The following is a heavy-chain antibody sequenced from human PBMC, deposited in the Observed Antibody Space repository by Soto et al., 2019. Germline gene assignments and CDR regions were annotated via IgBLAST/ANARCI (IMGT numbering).Heavy chain of an antibody. V-gene: IGHV3-66*01. J-gene: IGHJ4*02. Sequence: GGSLRLSCAASGFTVSSNYMSWVRQAPGKGLEWVSVIYSGGSTYYADSVKGRFTISRDNSKNTLYLQMNSLRAEDTAVYYCARDDYDILTGYYSGYWGQGTLVTVSS. CDR3: ARDDYDILTGYYSGY. CDR1: GFTVSSNY. D-gene: IGHD3-9*01. CDR2: IYSGGST.